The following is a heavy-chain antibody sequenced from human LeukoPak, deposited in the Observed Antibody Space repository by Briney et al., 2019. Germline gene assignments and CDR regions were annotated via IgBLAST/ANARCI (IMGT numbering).Heavy chain of an antibody. CDR1: GGSISSGGYY. V-gene: IGHV4-31*03. Sequence: SQTLSLTCTVSGGSISSGGYYWSWIRQHPGKGLEWIGYIYYSGSTYYNPSLKSRVTISVDTSKNQFSLKLSSVTAADTAVYYCARDCIAAARSSGCSVWGQGTPVTVSS. J-gene: IGHJ4*02. CDR3: ARDCIAAARSSGCSV. CDR2: IYYSGST. D-gene: IGHD6-13*01.